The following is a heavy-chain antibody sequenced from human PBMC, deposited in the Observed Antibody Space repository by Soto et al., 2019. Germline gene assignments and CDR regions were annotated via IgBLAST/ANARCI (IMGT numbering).Heavy chain of an antibody. D-gene: IGHD2-2*01. CDR1: GFTLRSYW. Sequence: GGSLRLSCAASGFTLRSYWIHWVRQVPGRGLVWVSRIDGDGSTTTYADSVKGRFTISRDNAKNMVFMQMNGLRAEETAVYYCVREGAPYCSRTSSLRPFDHWGQGTLVTVSS. V-gene: IGHV3-74*01. J-gene: IGHJ4*02. CDR3: VREGAPYCSRTSSLRPFDH. CDR2: IDGDGSTT.